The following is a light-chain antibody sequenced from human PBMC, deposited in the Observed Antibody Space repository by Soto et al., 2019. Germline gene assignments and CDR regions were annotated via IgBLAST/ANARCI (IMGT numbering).Light chain of an antibody. CDR3: QQYNNWPRT. CDR2: GAS. Sequence: EIVMTQSPATLSVSPGERATVSCRASQSVSSNLAWYQQKPGQAPRLLIYGASTRATGIPARFSGSGSGTEFTLTSGSLQSEDFAVYYCQQYNNWPRTFGQGTKLQIK. J-gene: IGKJ2*01. CDR1: QSVSSN. V-gene: IGKV3-15*01.